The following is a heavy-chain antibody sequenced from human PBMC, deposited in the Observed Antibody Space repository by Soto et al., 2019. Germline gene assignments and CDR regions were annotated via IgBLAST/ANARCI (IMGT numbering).Heavy chain of an antibody. J-gene: IGHJ4*02. Sequence: PSETLSLTCTVSGGSVSSGSYYWSWIRQPPGKGLEWIGYIYYSGSTNYNPSLKSRVTISVDTSKNQFSLKLSSVTAADTAVYYCARDTGDFWGGYQNSCYFDYWGQGTLVTVSS. V-gene: IGHV4-61*01. CDR2: IYYSGST. D-gene: IGHD3-3*01. CDR1: GGSVSSGSYY. CDR3: ARDTGDFWGGYQNSCYFDY.